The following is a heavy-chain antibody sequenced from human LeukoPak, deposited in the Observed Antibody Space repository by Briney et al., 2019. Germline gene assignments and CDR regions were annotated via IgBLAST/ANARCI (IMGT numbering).Heavy chain of an antibody. D-gene: IGHD3-22*01. CDR3: ARSDSQDAFDI. Sequence: AASVKVSCKASGGTFSSYAISWVRQAPGQGLEWMGRIIPILGIANYAQKFQGRVTITADKSTSTAYMELSSLRSEDTAVYYCARSDSQDAFDIWGQGTMVTVSS. V-gene: IGHV1-69*04. CDR2: IIPILGIA. CDR1: GGTFSSYA. J-gene: IGHJ3*02.